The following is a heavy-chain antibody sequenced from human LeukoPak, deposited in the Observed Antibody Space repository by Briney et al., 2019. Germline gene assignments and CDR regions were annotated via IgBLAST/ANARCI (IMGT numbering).Heavy chain of an antibody. V-gene: IGHV4-59*13. J-gene: IGHJ4*02. CDR3: ARDRCGSSRHEFDY. CDR1: GGFIRSYY. CDR2: VSYSGNT. Sequence: SETLSLTCSVSGGFIRSYYWSWVRQPRGRGRVWRGFVSYSGNTNYNPSLQRRVIISVDTSKNQFSLKLSSVTAADTAAYYCARDRCGSSRHEFDYWGGGTLVTVSS. D-gene: IGHD1-26*01.